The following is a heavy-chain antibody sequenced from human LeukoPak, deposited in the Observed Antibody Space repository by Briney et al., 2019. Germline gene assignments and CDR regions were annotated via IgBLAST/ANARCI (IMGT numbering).Heavy chain of an antibody. CDR2: MNPNSGNT. J-gene: IGHJ6*02. Sequence: ASVKVSCKASGYTLTSYDINWVRQATGQGLEWMGWMNPNSGNTGYAQKFQGRVTMTRNTSISTAYMELSSLRSEDTAVYYCARFFTIFGVVIISGMDVWGQGTTVTVSS. D-gene: IGHD3-3*01. CDR3: ARFFTIFGVVIISGMDV. CDR1: GYTLTSYD. V-gene: IGHV1-8*01.